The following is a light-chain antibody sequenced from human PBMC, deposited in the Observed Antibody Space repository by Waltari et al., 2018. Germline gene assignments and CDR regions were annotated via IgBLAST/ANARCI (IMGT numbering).Light chain of an antibody. CDR1: QSIATN. J-gene: IGKJ5*01. CDR2: DAS. Sequence: EVVMTQSPDTLSVSPGGRATLSCRASQSIATNLAWYQQRRGQAPSLLIFDASTRATSISGRFSGSGSGTEFTLTISSLQSEDSAVYYCQQYNRWPPITFGQGTRLEIK. V-gene: IGKV3-15*01. CDR3: QQYNRWPPIT.